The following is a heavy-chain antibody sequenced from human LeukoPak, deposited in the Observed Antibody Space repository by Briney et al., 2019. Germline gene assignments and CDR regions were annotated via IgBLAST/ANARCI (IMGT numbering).Heavy chain of an antibody. V-gene: IGHV4-34*01. D-gene: IGHD5-12*01. J-gene: IGHJ4*02. Sequence: PSETLSLTCAVYGGSFSGYYWSWIRQPPGKGLEWIGEINHSGSTNYNPSLKSRVTISVDTSKNQFSLKLSSVTAADTAVYYCASHSGYEYFDYWGQGTLVTVSS. CDR3: ASHSGYEYFDY. CDR1: GGSFSGYY. CDR2: INHSGST.